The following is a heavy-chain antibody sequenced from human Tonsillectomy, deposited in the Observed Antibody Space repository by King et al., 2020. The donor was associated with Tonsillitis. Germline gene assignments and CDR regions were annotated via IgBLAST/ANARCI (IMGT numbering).Heavy chain of an antibody. D-gene: IGHD2-15*01. J-gene: IGHJ5*02. CDR3: ARDPGRGKPVVYLPNWFDP. Sequence: QLVQSGPEVQKPGSSVKVSCKASGATFTSFAISWVRQAPGQGLEWMGGIIPTLGATKYAQRFQGRVTITADKSTSTAYIELSDLRSEDTAVYYCARDPGRGKPVVYLPNWFDPWGQGTLVTVSS. CDR1: GATFTSFA. CDR2: IIPTLGAT. V-gene: IGHV1-69*06.